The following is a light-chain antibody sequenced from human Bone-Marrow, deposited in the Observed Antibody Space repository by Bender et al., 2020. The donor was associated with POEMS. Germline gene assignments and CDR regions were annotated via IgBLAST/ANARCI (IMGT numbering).Light chain of an antibody. V-gene: IGLV3-16*01. CDR1: ALPKKY. J-gene: IGLJ2*01. CDR2: KDR. Sequence: SYELTQPPSVSVSLGQMARITCSGDALPKKYAFWYQQKPGQVPVLVIYKDRERPSGIPERFSGSTSGTIVTLTITAVQAEDEADYYCQAWDSSTARVFGGGTKLTVL. CDR3: QAWDSSTARV.